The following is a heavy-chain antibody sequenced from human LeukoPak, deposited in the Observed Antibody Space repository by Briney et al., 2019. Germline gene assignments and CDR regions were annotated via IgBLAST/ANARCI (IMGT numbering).Heavy chain of an antibody. CDR2: ISAYNGNT. V-gene: IGHV1-18*01. CDR1: GYTFTSYG. D-gene: IGHD4-17*01. CDR3: ARDRVRGNYGDYVVSMDV. Sequence: ASVKVSCKPSGYTFTSYGISWVRQAPGQGLEWMGWISAYNGNTNYAQKLQGRVTMTTDTSTSTAYMELRSLRSDDTAVYYCARDRVRGNYGDYVVSMDVWGQGTTVTVSS. J-gene: IGHJ6*02.